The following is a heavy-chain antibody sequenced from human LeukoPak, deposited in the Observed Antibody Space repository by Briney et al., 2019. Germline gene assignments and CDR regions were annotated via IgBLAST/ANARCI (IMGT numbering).Heavy chain of an antibody. CDR1: GFTVSSNY. V-gene: IGHV3-66*01. D-gene: IGHD3-10*01. J-gene: IGHJ4*02. CDR3: ARDLRRYYYGSGSSDSYFDF. Sequence: GGSLRLSCAASGFTVSSNYMSWVRQAPGRGLEWVSVIYSGGSTYYADSVKGRFTISRDNSKNTLYLQMNSLRAEDTAVYYCARDLRRYYYGSGSSDSYFDFWGQGTLVTVSS. CDR2: IYSGGST.